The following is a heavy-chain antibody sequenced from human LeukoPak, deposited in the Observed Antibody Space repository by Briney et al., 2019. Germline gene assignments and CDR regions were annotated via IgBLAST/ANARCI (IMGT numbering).Heavy chain of an antibody. J-gene: IGHJ4*02. V-gene: IGHV3-23*01. CDR2: LIGSSGST. CDR3: AKGAYDYIEIGYFDS. Sequence: GGSLRLSCAASGFTSTDYAMNWVRQAPGKGLEWVSVLIGSSGSTDYADSVKGRFTISRDNSKNTLFLQMNSLRAEDTAIYYCAKGAYDYIEIGYFDSWGQGTLVTVSS. CDR1: GFTSTDYA. D-gene: IGHD5-12*01.